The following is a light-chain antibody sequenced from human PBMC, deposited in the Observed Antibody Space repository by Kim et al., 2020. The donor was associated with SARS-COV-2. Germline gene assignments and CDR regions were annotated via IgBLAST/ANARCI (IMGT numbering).Light chain of an antibody. J-gene: IGLJ3*02. CDR3: LLSYSSGWV. V-gene: IGLV7-46*01. CDR1: TGAVTSGHN. Sequence: PGWTVTVPGGSGTGAVTSGHNPYWFQLKPGQAPRTLIYDTINKHSWTPARFSGSLLGGKAALTLSGAQPEDEADYYCLLSYSSGWVFGGGTQLTVL. CDR2: DTI.